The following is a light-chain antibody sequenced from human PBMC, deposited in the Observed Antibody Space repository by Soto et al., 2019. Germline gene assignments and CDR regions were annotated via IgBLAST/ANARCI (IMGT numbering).Light chain of an antibody. Sequence: DIRLTQSSFSLSFSIGDRVTLTCRASQSISSYLSWYQQKPGKAPKLLIYSASSIESGVPSRFSGSGSGTEFTLTISSLQPEDFARYYCQHYDSYPKTFGQGTKVDIK. J-gene: IGKJ1*01. CDR3: QHYDSYPKT. V-gene: IGKV1-5*03. CDR1: QSISSY. CDR2: SAS.